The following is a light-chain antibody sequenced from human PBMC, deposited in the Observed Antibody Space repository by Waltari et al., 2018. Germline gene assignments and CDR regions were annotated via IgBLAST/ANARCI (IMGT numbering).Light chain of an antibody. CDR3: QHHVRLPAT. Sequence: IVLTQSPGTLSLSPGERATLSCSASQSVNTYLAWYQQKPGQAPRLLIYGAYTRAAGIPDRFSGSGSGTDFSLTISRLEAEDFAVYYCQHHVRLPATFGQGTKVEIK. V-gene: IGKV3-20*01. CDR2: GAY. CDR1: QSVNTY. J-gene: IGKJ1*01.